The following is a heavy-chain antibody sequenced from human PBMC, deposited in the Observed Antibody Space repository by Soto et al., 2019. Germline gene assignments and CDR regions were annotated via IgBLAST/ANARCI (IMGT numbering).Heavy chain of an antibody. J-gene: IGHJ4*02. CDR1: GYIFTSYV. V-gene: IGHV1-3*01. Sequence: QVQLVQSGAEVKKPGASVKVSCKASGYIFTSYVMEWVRQAPGQRLEWMGWINAGNGNTKYSQKFQGRVTITRDTSANTAGMELSSLRSGATAVYYWARSAPPIDFWGQGTLVTVSS. CDR3: ARSAPPIDF. CDR2: INAGNGNT.